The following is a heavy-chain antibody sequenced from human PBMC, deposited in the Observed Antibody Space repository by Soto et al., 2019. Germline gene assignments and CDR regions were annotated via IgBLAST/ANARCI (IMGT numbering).Heavy chain of an antibody. D-gene: IGHD2-2*01. J-gene: IGHJ6*02. CDR2: ISGSGGST. V-gene: IGHV3-23*01. CDR1: GFTFSSYA. CDR3: AKDSLVVVVPAATDYYYYGMDV. Sequence: GGSLRLSCAASGFTFSSYAMSWVRQAPGKGLEWVSAISGSGGSTYYADSVKGRFTISRDNSKNTLYLQMNSLRAEDTAVYYCAKDSLVVVVPAATDYYYYGMDVWGQGTTVTVSS.